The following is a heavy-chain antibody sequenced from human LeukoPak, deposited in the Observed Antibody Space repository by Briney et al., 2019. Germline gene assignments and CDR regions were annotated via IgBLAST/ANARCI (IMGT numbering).Heavy chain of an antibody. Sequence: GGSLRLSCAASGFTFSTYGMHWVRQAPGKGLDWVAFIWNDGSNKYYPDSVKGRFTISRDNSKNTLYLQMNSLRTEDTAVYYCAKTNSHCFDIGGQGTMVTVSS. V-gene: IGHV3-30*02. CDR1: GFTFSTYG. CDR3: AKTNSHCFDI. CDR2: IWNDGSNK. D-gene: IGHD4-23*01. J-gene: IGHJ3*02.